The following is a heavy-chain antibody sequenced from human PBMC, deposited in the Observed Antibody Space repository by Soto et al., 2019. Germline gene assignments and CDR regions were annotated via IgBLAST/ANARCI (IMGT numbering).Heavy chain of an antibody. V-gene: IGHV1-69*12. CDR1: GGTFSSYA. J-gene: IGHJ3*02. CDR3: ARAFLGDSSSWWGGDAFDI. CDR2: IIPIFGTA. D-gene: IGHD6-13*01. Sequence: QVQLVQSGAEVKKPGSSVKVSCKASGGTFSSYAISWVRQAPGQGLEWMGGIIPIFGTANYAQKFQGRVTITADESTSTAYMELSSLRSEDTAVYYCARAFLGDSSSWWGGDAFDIWGQGTMVTVSS.